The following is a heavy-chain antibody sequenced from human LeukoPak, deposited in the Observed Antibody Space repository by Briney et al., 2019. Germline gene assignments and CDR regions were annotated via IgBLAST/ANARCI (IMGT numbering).Heavy chain of an antibody. D-gene: IGHD1-26*01. Sequence: GGSLRLSCAASGFTFSSYWMHWVRQAPGKGQEWVAVISYDGSNKYYADSVKGRFTISRDNSKNTLYLQMNSLRAEDTAVYYCARMSIVGASHSFDYWGQGTLVTVSS. CDR3: ARMSIVGASHSFDY. CDR2: ISYDGSNK. J-gene: IGHJ4*02. CDR1: GFTFSSYW. V-gene: IGHV3-30-3*01.